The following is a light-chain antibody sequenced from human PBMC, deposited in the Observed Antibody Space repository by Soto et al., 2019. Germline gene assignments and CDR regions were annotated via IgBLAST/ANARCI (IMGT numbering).Light chain of an antibody. CDR3: QQRYSTPRT. V-gene: IGKV1-39*01. J-gene: IGKJ1*01. CDR2: AAS. CDR1: QSINSY. Sequence: DIQMTQSPSSLSASIGDRVTITCRASQSINSYLNWYQQKSGKAPRLLIYAASTLPSGVPSRFSGSGFGTDFTLTISSLQPEDFATYHCQQRYSTPRTFGQGTRVEIK.